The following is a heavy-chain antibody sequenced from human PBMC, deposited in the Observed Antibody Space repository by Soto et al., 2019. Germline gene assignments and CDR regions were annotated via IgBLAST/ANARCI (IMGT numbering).Heavy chain of an antibody. CDR1: GFTFSSYA. CDR2: ISGGGDST. V-gene: IGHV3-23*01. D-gene: IGHD5-12*01. J-gene: IGHJ4*02. Sequence: EVQLLESGGGLVQPGGSPRFSCTASGFTFSSYAMSWVRQAPGKGLQWVSAISGGGDSTYYADSVKGRFTISRDNSKNTLYLQMNSLRADDTAVYYRAKEGPWREYDYWGQGTLVTVSS. CDR3: AKEGPWREYDY.